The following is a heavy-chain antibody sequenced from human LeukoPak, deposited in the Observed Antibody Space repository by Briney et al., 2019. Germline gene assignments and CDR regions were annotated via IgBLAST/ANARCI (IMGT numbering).Heavy chain of an antibody. CDR1: GGSISSGDYY. J-gene: IGHJ6*03. CDR3: AREKGSGTSNYYYYMDV. CDR2: IYYSGST. D-gene: IGHD1-26*01. Sequence: SETLSLTCTVSGGSISSGDYYWSWIHQPPGKGLEWIGYIYYSGSTYYNPSLKSRVTISVDTSKNQFSLKLSSVTAADTAVYYCAREKGSGTSNYYYYMDVWGKGTTVTVSS. V-gene: IGHV4-30-4*08.